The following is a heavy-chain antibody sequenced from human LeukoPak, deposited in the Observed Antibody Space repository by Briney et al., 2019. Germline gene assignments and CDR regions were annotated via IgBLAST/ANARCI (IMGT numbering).Heavy chain of an antibody. CDR2: IYYRGST. J-gene: IGHJ4*02. V-gene: IGHV4-39*01. Sequence: PSETLSLTCSVSGGAISSSSHYWGWIRQPPGKGLEWIGSIYYRGSTHYNPPLESRVTISVDTSKNQFSLKLSSVTAADTAVYFCARLAAAGHFDYWGQGTLVTVSS. CDR1: GGAISSSSHY. CDR3: ARLAAAGHFDY. D-gene: IGHD6-13*01.